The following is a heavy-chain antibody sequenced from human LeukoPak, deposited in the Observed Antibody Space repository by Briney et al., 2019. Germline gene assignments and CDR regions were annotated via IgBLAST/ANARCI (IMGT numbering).Heavy chain of an antibody. CDR1: GGSFSGYY. CDR2: INHSGST. Sequence: PSETLSLTCAVYGGSFSGYYWSWIRQPPGKGLEWIGEINHSGSTNYNPSLKSRVTISVDTSKNQFSLKLSSVTAADTAVYYCAKVGYCSGGSCYSHLDYWGHGTLVTVSS. CDR3: AKVGYCSGGSCYSHLDY. D-gene: IGHD2-15*01. J-gene: IGHJ4*01. V-gene: IGHV4-34*01.